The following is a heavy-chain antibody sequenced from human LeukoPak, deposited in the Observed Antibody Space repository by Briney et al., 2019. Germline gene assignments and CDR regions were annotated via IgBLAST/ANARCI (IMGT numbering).Heavy chain of an antibody. CDR2: INAGNGNT. V-gene: IGHV1-3*01. CDR1: GYAFTSYA. D-gene: IGHD2-2*01. J-gene: IGHJ4*02. Sequence: ASVNVSCKASGYAFTSYAMQWVRQAPGQRLEWMGWINAGNGNTKYSQKFQGRVTITRDTSASTAYMELSSLRSEDTAVYYCARGIVVVPAAIEPNDYWGQGTLVTVSS. CDR3: ARGIVVVPAAIEPNDY.